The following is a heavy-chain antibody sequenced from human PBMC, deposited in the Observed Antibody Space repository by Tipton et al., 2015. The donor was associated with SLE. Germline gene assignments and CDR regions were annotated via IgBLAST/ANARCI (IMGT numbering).Heavy chain of an antibody. CDR2: IYYSGST. V-gene: IGHV4-59*08. D-gene: IGHD3-3*01. CDR3: ARHKLGFSWSYFDS. CDR1: GGSISSYY. J-gene: IGHJ4*02. Sequence: TLSLTCTVSGGSISSYYWSWIRQPPGKGLEWIGYIYYSGSTNYNPSLKSRVTMSVDTSKNQFSLKLSSVTAADTAVYYCARHKLGFSWSYFDSWGQGTLVTVSS.